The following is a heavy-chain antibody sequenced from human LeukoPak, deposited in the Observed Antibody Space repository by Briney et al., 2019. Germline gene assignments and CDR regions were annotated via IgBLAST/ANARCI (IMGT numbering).Heavy chain of an antibody. CDR3: VRGAYPSP. V-gene: IGHV1-8*01. CDR1: GYSFTSYD. CDR2: MNPGTNKR. Sequence: ASVKVSCKASGYSFTSYDMNWVRQAPGQGPEWMAWMNPGTNKRGFAQKFQGRATLTSDSSISTAYMEMTSLTTDDTAVYYCVRGAYPSPWGQGTLVTVSS. J-gene: IGHJ4*02.